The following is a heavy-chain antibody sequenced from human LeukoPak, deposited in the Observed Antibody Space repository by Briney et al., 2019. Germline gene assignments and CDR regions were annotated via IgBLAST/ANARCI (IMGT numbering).Heavy chain of an antibody. D-gene: IGHD3-9*01. J-gene: IGHJ4*02. CDR3: ARGFPYFDWAPPPFDY. CDR2: ISSSGSTI. CDR1: GFTFSDYY. Sequence: PGGSLRLSCAASGFTFSDYYMSWIRQAPGKGLEWVSYISSSGSTIYYADSVKGRFTISRDNAKNSLYLQMNSLRAEDTAVYYCARGFPYFDWAPPPFDYWGQGTLVTVSS. V-gene: IGHV3-11*01.